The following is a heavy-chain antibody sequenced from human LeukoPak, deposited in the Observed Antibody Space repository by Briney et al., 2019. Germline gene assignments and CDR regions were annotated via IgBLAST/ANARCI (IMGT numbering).Heavy chain of an antibody. Sequence: TGGSLRLSCAASGFTFSKYAMHWVRQTPGKGLERVAAIWNDGSDENYADSVKGRFTISSDNSKNTLYLQMNSLRAEDTAVYYCAFEIGRSQGAFDIWGQGTMITVSP. CDR2: IWNDGSDE. J-gene: IGHJ3*02. CDR3: AFEIGRSQGAFDI. CDR1: GFTFSKYA. V-gene: IGHV3-33*01. D-gene: IGHD1-26*01.